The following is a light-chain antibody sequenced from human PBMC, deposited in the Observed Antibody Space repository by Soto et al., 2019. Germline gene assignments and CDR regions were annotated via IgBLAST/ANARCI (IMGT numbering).Light chain of an antibody. Sequence: EIVLTQSPGTLSLSPGERATLSCRASQSVSSSYLAWYQQKPGQAPRLLIYGASSRATGITDRCSGSGSGTDFTLTISRLEPEDFAVYYCQQYGSSPRTFGQGTKVEIK. CDR3: QQYGSSPRT. CDR1: QSVSSSY. V-gene: IGKV3-20*01. J-gene: IGKJ1*01. CDR2: GAS.